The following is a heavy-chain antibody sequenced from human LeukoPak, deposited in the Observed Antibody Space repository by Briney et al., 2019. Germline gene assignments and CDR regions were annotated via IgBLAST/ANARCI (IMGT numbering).Heavy chain of an antibody. CDR2: INPNNGGT. J-gene: IGHJ4*02. Sequence: ASVKVSCKASGYTFTGYFIHWVRQAPGQGLEWMGWINPNNGGTKYAQKLQGRVTMTTDTSTSTAYMELRSLRSDDTAVYYCARDRGTVVTLEYFDYWGQGTLVTVSS. CDR1: GYTFTGYF. CDR3: ARDRGTVVTLEYFDY. D-gene: IGHD4-23*01. V-gene: IGHV1-18*04.